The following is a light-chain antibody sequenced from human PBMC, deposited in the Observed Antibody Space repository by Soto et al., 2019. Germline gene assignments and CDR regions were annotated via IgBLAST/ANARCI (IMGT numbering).Light chain of an antibody. CDR2: GAS. V-gene: IGKV3D-20*02. Sequence: EMMMTQSLGTLSLSPGERATLSCRASQSVSSSYLAWYQQKNGQAPRLLIYGASSRDTGIPDRFSGIGSGTDCTLTFRILEPEDFPVYYFQQRSNSPVTFGQGTRLEIK. J-gene: IGKJ5*01. CDR3: QQRSNSPVT. CDR1: QSVSSSY.